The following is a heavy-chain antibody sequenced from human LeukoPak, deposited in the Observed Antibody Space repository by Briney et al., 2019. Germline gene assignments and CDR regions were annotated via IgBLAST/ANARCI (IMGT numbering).Heavy chain of an antibody. Sequence: SETLSLTCAVYGGSFSGYYWSWIRQPPGKGLEWIGEINHSGSTNYNPSLKSRVTISVDTSKNQFSLKLSPVTAADTAVYYCARGRTGSRITMKYFQHWGQGTLVTVFS. J-gene: IGHJ1*01. CDR1: GGSFSGYY. D-gene: IGHD3-22*01. V-gene: IGHV4-34*01. CDR2: INHSGST. CDR3: ARGRTGSRITMKYFQH.